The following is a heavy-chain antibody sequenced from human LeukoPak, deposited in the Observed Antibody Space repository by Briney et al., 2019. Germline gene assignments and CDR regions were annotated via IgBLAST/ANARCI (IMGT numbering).Heavy chain of an antibody. Sequence: KPSETLSLTCTVSGGSITNSGYYWGWVRQPPGKGLEWIASIYYTGSTYYNPSLKSRVTISLDASKKQFSLKLSSVTAADTAVYYCAKVTASGFFDYWGQGTLVTVSS. V-gene: IGHV4-39*07. D-gene: IGHD2-21*02. CDR3: AKVTASGFFDY. J-gene: IGHJ4*02. CDR1: GGSITNSGYY. CDR2: IYYTGST.